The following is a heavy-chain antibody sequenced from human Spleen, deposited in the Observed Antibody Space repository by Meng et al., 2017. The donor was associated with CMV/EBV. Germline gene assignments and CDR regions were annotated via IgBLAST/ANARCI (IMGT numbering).Heavy chain of an antibody. J-gene: IGHJ3*02. CDR2: VHYTGTT. CDR3: VGPDEAGDTPHDIFDI. V-gene: IGHV4-59*01. D-gene: IGHD3-22*01. CDR1: GWSISGYY. Sequence: GSLRLSXSVSGWSISGYYWSWVRQPPGKGLEYIGYVHYTGTTNYSPSLRGRVTISVDRTRNQFSLKLTSVTAADTAVYFCVGPDEAGDTPHDIFDIWGQGTKVTVSS.